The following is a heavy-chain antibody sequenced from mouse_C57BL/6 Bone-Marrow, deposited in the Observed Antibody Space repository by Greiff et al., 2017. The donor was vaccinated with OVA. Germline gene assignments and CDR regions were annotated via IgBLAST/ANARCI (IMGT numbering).Heavy chain of an antibody. J-gene: IGHJ3*01. CDR2: IYPGSGST. CDR3: ARETTVTPGWFAY. Sequence: QVQLQQPGAELVKPGASVKVSCKASGYTFTSYWMHWVKQRPGQGLEWIGDIYPGSGSTNYNEKFKSKATLTVDTSSSTAYMQLSSLTSEDSAVYYCARETTVTPGWFAYWGQGTLVTVSA. CDR1: GYTFTSYW. D-gene: IGHD1-1*01. V-gene: IGHV1-55*01.